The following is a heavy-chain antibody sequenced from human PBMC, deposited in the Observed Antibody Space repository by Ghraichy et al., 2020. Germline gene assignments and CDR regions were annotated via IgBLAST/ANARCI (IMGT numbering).Heavy chain of an antibody. D-gene: IGHD2-2*01. CDR2: IGTFSGNT. Sequence: ASVKVSCKASGYSFTSYGISWVRQAPGQGLEWMGWIGTFSGNTDYSQKLQDRLTMTIDTSTSTAYMELRSLRSDDSAVYFCARDKGFCGTTSCYSPYFYGVDVWGKGTTVTVTS. CDR3: ARDKGFCGTTSCYSPYFYGVDV. J-gene: IGHJ6*04. CDR1: GYSFTSYG. V-gene: IGHV1-18*01.